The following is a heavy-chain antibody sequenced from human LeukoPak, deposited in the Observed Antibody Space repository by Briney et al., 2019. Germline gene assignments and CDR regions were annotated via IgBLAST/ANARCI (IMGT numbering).Heavy chain of an antibody. V-gene: IGHV3-23*01. J-gene: IGHJ4*02. CDR3: ASRRGYSFDY. Sequence: GGSLRLSCAASGFTFSSYAMGWVRQAPGKGLEWVSAISGSGGTTYYADSVKGRFTISRDNSKNTLYLQMNSLKAEDTAVYYCASRRGYSFDYWGQGTLVTVSS. CDR2: ISGSGGTT. CDR1: GFTFSSYA. D-gene: IGHD5-18*01.